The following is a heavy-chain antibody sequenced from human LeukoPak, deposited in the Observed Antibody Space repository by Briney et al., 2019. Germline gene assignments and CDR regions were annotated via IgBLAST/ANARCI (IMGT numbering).Heavy chain of an antibody. Sequence: GGSLRLSCAASGFTFSSYAMSWVRQAPGKGLEWVSAISGSGGSTYYADSVKGRFTISRDNSKNTLYLQMSSLRAEDTAVYYCAKVFRMEYYDILTGYYRGFDYWGQGTLVTVSS. J-gene: IGHJ4*02. V-gene: IGHV3-23*01. CDR2: ISGSGGST. D-gene: IGHD3-9*01. CDR1: GFTFSSYA. CDR3: AKVFRMEYYDILTGYYRGFDY.